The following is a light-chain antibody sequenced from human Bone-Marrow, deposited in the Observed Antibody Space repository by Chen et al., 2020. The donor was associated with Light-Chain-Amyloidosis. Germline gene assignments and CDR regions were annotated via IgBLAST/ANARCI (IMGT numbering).Light chain of an antibody. CDR3: QVWDGNTDRGV. CDR1: NIGSTS. CDR2: DDS. V-gene: IGLV3-21*02. Sequence: SYVLTQPSSVSLAPGQTATIACGGTNIGSTSVHWYQQTPGQAPLLVVYDDSDRPSGIPERLSGSNSGNTATLTISRVEAGDEADYYCQVWDGNTDRGVFGGGTKLTVL. J-gene: IGLJ3*02.